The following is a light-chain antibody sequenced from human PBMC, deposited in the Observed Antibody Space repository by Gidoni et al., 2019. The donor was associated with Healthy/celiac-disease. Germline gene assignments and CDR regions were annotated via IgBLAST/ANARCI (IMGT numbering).Light chain of an antibody. CDR3: QQSYSTPLT. V-gene: IGKV1-39*01. J-gene: IGKJ4*01. CDR2: AAS. CDR1: QSISSY. Sequence: DFQMTPSPSSLSASLGDRVTITCRASQSISSYLNWYQQKPGKAPKLLIYAASSLQSGVPSRFSGSGSGTDFTLTISRLQPEDFATYYCQQSYSTPLTFGGGTKVEIK.